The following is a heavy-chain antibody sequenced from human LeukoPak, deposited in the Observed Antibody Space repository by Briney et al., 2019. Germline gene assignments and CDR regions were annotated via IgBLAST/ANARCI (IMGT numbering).Heavy chain of an antibody. V-gene: IGHV3-7*01. D-gene: IGHD3-9*01. CDR1: GFTFSSHW. CDR3: ARDRFDEGLYFDY. Sequence: GSLRLSCAASGFTFSSHWMSWVRQAPGKGLERVANINQDGSEKYYVDSVKGRFIISRDNAKNSLYLQMNSLRAEDTAVYYCARDRFDEGLYFDYWGQGNLVTVSS. CDR2: INQDGSEK. J-gene: IGHJ4*02.